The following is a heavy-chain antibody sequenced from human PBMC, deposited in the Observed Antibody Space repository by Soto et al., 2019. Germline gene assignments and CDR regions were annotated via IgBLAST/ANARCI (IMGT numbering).Heavy chain of an antibody. CDR3: ARGDSTDCSNGVCSFFYNHDMDV. Sequence: RASVKVSCKASGYSFTDYHIHWVRQAPGQGLEWLGRINPKSGGTSTAQKFQGWVTMTTDTSISTASMELTRLTSDDTAIYYCARGDSTDCSNGVCSFFYNHDMDVCGQGTTVTVS. J-gene: IGHJ6*02. D-gene: IGHD2-8*01. CDR2: INPKSGGT. V-gene: IGHV1-2*04. CDR1: GYSFTDYH.